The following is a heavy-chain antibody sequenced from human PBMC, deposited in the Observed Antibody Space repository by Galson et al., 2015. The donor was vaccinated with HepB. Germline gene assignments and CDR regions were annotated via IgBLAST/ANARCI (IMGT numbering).Heavy chain of an antibody. CDR3: ARSTGDLDY. J-gene: IGHJ4*02. V-gene: IGHV6-1*01. D-gene: IGHD7-27*01. CDR1: GDSVSSKSAA. CDR2: TWYRSKWYY. Sequence: CAISGDSVSSKSAAWNWIRQSPSRGLEWLGRTWYRSKWYYGYAVSVKSRMTISPDTSKNQFSLHLNSVTPEDTAVYYCARSTGDLDYWGQGTLVTVSS.